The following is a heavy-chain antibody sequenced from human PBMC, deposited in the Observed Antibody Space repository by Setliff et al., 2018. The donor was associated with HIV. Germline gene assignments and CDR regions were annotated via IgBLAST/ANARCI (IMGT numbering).Heavy chain of an antibody. V-gene: IGHV4-4*07. CDR2: ISASGNT. CDR3: AWARITMIGGRLEPYAFDR. D-gene: IGHD3-10*01. J-gene: IGHJ3*01. Sequence: PSETLSLTCGVSGYSISSGYYWNWVRQPAGRGLEWIGRISASGNTNYNPSLKTRVTMSVDTSKNQFSLKLRSVTAADTAVYYCAWARITMIGGRLEPYAFDRWGQGTKVTVSS. CDR1: GYSISSGYY.